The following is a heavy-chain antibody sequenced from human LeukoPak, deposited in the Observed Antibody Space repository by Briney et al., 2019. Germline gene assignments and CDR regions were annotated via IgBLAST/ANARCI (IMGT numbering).Heavy chain of an antibody. CDR2: ISGSGGST. Sequence: GGSLRLSCAASGFTFSSYSMNWVRQAPGKGLEWVSAISGSGGSTYYADSVKGRFTISRDNSKNTLYLQMNSLRAEDTAVYYCAKVPRLALTFDYWGQGTLVTVSS. CDR3: AKVPRLALTFDY. D-gene: IGHD6-19*01. J-gene: IGHJ4*02. V-gene: IGHV3-23*01. CDR1: GFTFSSYS.